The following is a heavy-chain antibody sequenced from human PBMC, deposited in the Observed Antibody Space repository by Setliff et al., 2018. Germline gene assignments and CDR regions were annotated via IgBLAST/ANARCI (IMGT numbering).Heavy chain of an antibody. Sequence: SSETLSLTCTVSGGSIRTYYWGLIRQPPGKGLEWIGSIFYSGRTFYNPSLKSRVTISVDTSKNQFSLTLSSVTAADTAVYYCARLPNYVWGSPVDYWGQGTLVTVSS. CDR3: ARLPNYVWGSPVDY. CDR1: GGSIRTYY. D-gene: IGHD3-16*01. CDR2: IFYSGRT. J-gene: IGHJ4*02. V-gene: IGHV4-39*01.